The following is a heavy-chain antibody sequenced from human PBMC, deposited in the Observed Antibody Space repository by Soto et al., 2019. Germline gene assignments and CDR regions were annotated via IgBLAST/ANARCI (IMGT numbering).Heavy chain of an antibody. CDR3: AREIHHGSGLAQADY. D-gene: IGHD3-10*01. CDR1: GFTFSNYS. Sequence: PGGSLRLSGAASGFTFSNYSVNWVRQAPWKGLEWVSGISGSSYTTYYADSVKGRFTISRDNSKNTLYLQMTSLRVDDTALYYCAREIHHGSGLAQADYCGQGTLVTVCS. J-gene: IGHJ4*02. CDR2: ISGSSYTT. V-gene: IGHV3-23*01.